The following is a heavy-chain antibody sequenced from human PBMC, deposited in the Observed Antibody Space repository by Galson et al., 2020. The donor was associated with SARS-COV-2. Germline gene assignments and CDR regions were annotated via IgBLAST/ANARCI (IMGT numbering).Heavy chain of an antibody. CDR3: ARGNYDSSGGFYYFYGMDV. J-gene: IGHJ6*02. D-gene: IGHD3-22*01. Sequence: ASVKVSCRASGYTFTSYYLHWVRQAPGQGLEWMGVINPSGGTTIYTQKFQGRVTMTRDTSTSTVYMELSSLTSEDTAVYYCARGNYDSSGGFYYFYGMDVWGQGTTVTVSS. V-gene: IGHV1-46*01. CDR2: INPSGGTT. CDR1: GYTFTSYY.